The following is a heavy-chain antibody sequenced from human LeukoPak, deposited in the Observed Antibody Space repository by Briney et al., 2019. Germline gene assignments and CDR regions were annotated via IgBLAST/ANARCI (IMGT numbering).Heavy chain of an antibody. Sequence: GGSLRLSCAASGFTVNRNYMSWVRQAPGKGLEWVSVIYSGGTTDYADSVKGRFIISRDSSKNTLHLQMNSLRAEDTAVYYCARDQGGNYDFDYWGQGTPVTVSS. CDR1: GFTVNRNY. D-gene: IGHD4-23*01. J-gene: IGHJ4*02. CDR3: ARDQGGNYDFDY. V-gene: IGHV3-66*01. CDR2: IYSGGTT.